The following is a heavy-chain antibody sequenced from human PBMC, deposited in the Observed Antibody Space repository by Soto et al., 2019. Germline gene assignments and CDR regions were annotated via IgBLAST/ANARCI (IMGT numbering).Heavy chain of an antibody. Sequence: EVQLLESGGGLVQPGGSLRLSCAASGLTFSSYAMSWVRQAPGKGLEWVSAISGSGGSTYYADSVKGQFTISRDNSKNTLYPQMNSLRAEDTAVYYGASSREVGFGELSFDYSGQGTLVTVSS. J-gene: IGHJ4*02. D-gene: IGHD3-10*01. CDR3: ASSREVGFGELSFDY. V-gene: IGHV3-23*01. CDR2: ISGSGGST. CDR1: GLTFSSYA.